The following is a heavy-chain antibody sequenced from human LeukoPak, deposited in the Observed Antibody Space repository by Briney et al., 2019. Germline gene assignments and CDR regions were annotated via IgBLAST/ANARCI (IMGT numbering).Heavy chain of an antibody. D-gene: IGHD3-3*01. CDR2: INHSGST. CDR1: GGSFSGYY. V-gene: IGHV4-34*01. Sequence: KPSETLSLTCAVYGGSFSGYYWSWIRQPPGKGLEWIGEINHSGSTNYNPSLKSRVTVSVDTSKNQFSLKLSSVTAADTAVYYCARGTIFGATEAFDIWGQGTMVTVSS. J-gene: IGHJ3*02. CDR3: ARGTIFGATEAFDI.